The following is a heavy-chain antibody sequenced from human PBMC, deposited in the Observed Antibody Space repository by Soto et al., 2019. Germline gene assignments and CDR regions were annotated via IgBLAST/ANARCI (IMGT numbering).Heavy chain of an antibody. Sequence: QVQLVQSGAEVKKPGASVKVSSKASGSTFTSYGINWVRQAPGQGLEWMGWISGYNGNTMYAQKFQGRVTMTTDTSTSTVYMELRSLRSDVTAFYYCARDGIAARPTPDYWGQGTLVTVSS. CDR1: GSTFTSYG. J-gene: IGHJ4*02. V-gene: IGHV1-18*01. CDR3: ARDGIAARPTPDY. CDR2: ISGYNGNT. D-gene: IGHD6-6*01.